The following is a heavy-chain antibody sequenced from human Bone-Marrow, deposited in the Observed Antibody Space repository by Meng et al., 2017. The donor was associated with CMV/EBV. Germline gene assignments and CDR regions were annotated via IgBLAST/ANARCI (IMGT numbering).Heavy chain of an antibody. CDR3: ARVAYSNYVPGYYYYYGMDV. CDR2: IYYSGST. J-gene: IGHJ6*02. Sequence: SETLSLTCTVSGGSVSSGSYYWSWIRQPPGKGLEWIGYIYYSGSTNYNPSLKSRVTISVDTSKNQFSLKLSSVTAADTAVYYCARVAYSNYVPGYYYYYGMDVWGQGTTVTVSS. D-gene: IGHD4-11*01. V-gene: IGHV4-61*01. CDR1: GGSVSSGSYY.